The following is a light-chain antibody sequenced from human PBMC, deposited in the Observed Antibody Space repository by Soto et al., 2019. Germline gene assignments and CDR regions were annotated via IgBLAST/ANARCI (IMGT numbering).Light chain of an antibody. J-gene: IGLJ2*01. CDR1: SSDVGSYYY. Sequence: QSVPTQPASVSGSPGQSITISCTGTSSDVGSYYYVSWYQQHPGKAPILIIYDVSNRPSGVSSRFSGSKSGNTASLTISGLQAEDEAIYYCSSYGGTSAPVLFGGGTKLTVL. V-gene: IGLV2-14*03. CDR2: DVS. CDR3: SSYGGTSAPVL.